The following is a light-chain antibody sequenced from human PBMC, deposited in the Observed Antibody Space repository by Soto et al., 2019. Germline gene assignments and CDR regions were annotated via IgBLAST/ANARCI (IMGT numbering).Light chain of an antibody. J-gene: IGKJ4*01. CDR1: RTVGNNY. CDR2: DAS. V-gene: IGKV3-20*01. Sequence: IVLTQSPGTVSLSPGERATLSCRASRTVGNNYLAWYQQRPGQAPNLLIYDASSRATGIPDRFSGSGSGTDFTLTITRLEPEDSAMYYCQQYAYSPLNFGGGTKVDIK. CDR3: QQYAYSPLN.